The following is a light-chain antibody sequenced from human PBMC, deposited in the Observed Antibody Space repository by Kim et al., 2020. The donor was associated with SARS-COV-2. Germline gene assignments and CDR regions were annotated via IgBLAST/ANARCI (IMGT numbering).Light chain of an antibody. CDR1: SLRSYY. CDR2: GKN. Sequence: VDLGQTVRITCQGDSLRSYYATWYQQKPGQAPIIVIYGKNNRPSGIPDRFSGSSSGNTASLTITGTQAGDEADYYCNSRDSSDNVVFGGGIQLTVL. J-gene: IGLJ2*01. CDR3: NSRDSSDNVV. V-gene: IGLV3-19*01.